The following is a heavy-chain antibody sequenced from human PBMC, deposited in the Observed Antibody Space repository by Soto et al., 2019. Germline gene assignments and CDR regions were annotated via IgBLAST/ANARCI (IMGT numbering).Heavy chain of an antibody. Sequence: PSETLSLTCTVSGGSISSYYWSWIRQPPGKGLEWIGYIYYSGSTNYNPSLKSRVTISVDTSKNQFSLKLSSVTAADTAVYYCAGQSIAAAGTNAYWGQGTLVTVSS. J-gene: IGHJ4*02. V-gene: IGHV4-59*08. D-gene: IGHD6-13*01. CDR2: IYYSGST. CDR1: GGSISSYY. CDR3: AGQSIAAAGTNAY.